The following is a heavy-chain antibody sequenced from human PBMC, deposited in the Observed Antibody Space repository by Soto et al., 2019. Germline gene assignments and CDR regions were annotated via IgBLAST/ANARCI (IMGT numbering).Heavy chain of an antibody. Sequence: GSLRLSCAASGFTFSSYGMHWVRQAPGKGLEWVAVIWYDGSNKYYADSVKGRFTISRDNSKNTLYLQMNSLRAEDTAVYYCARSLAAAGTPYYYGMDVWGQGTTVTVSS. D-gene: IGHD6-13*01. V-gene: IGHV3-33*01. CDR1: GFTFSSYG. CDR3: ARSLAAAGTPYYYGMDV. J-gene: IGHJ6*02. CDR2: IWYDGSNK.